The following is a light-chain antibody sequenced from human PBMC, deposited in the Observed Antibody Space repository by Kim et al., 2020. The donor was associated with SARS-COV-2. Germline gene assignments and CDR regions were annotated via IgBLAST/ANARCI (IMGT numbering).Light chain of an antibody. CDR3: LLSSGGAWV. CDR1: TEELTSVYY. CDR2: STN. V-gene: IGLV7-43*01. Sequence: GGTVNLTCASSTEELTSVYYPNWFQQRPVQAPRALIYSTNKKHSWTPARFSGSLLGGKAALTLSGVQPEDEAGYYCLLSSGGAWVFGGGTQLTVL. J-gene: IGLJ3*02.